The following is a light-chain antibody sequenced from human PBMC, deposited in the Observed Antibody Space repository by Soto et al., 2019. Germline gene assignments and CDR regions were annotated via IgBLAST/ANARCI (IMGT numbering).Light chain of an antibody. CDR1: QSVSNN. CDR2: GAS. V-gene: IGKV3-15*01. CDR3: QQYNYLIT. Sequence: EIVMTQSPATLSVSPGERATLSCRASQSVSNNLAWYQQRPGQALRLLIYGASTRATGIPARFSGSGSRTEFTLTISSLQSEDFAVYYCQQYNYLITFGQGTRLEIK. J-gene: IGKJ5*01.